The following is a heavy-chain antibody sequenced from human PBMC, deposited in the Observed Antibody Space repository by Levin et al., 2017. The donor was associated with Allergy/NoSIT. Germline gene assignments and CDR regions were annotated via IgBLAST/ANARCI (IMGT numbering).Heavy chain of an antibody. V-gene: IGHV3-13*01. CDR3: TRESSSPILGYFDL. J-gene: IGHJ2*01. Sequence: GESLKISCAASGFTFSSYDIHWVRQPTGKGLEWVSAIGTVGDTHYPDSVKGRFTISRENAKNSVFLQMNSLRVGDTAVYYCTRESSSPILGYFDLWGRGTLVTVSS. D-gene: IGHD3-3*01. CDR1: GFTFSSYD. CDR2: IGTVGDT.